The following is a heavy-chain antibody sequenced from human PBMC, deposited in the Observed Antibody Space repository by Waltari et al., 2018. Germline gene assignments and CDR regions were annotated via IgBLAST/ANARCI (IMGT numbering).Heavy chain of an antibody. CDR2: ISSSGSTI. CDR3: ARELELVWAFDI. J-gene: IGHJ3*02. D-gene: IGHD1-7*01. V-gene: IGHV3-48*03. CDR1: GFTFRSYE. Sequence: EVQLVESGGGLVQPGGSLRLSCAASGFTFRSYEMNWVRQAPGKGLEWVSYISSSGSTIYYADSVKGRFTISRDNAKNSLYLQMNSLRAEDTAVYYCARELELVWAFDIWGQGTMVTVSS.